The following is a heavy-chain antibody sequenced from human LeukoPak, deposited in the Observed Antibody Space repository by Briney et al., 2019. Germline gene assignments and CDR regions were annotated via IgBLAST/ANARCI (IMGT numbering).Heavy chain of an antibody. D-gene: IGHD1-26*01. Sequence: PGGSLRLSCAASGFSFNYYWMTWVRQAPGKGLEWVANIKEDGSMKLYLDSVKGRFTISRDNAKNLVFLQMDSLRADDTAVYYCARDGPAATEDLDYWGQGTLVTVSS. CDR3: ARDGPAATEDLDY. V-gene: IGHV3-7*01. CDR1: GFSFNYYW. CDR2: IKEDGSMK. J-gene: IGHJ4*02.